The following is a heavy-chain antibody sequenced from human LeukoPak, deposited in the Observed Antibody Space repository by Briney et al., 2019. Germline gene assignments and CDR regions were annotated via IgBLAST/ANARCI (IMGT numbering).Heavy chain of an antibody. J-gene: IGHJ4*02. V-gene: IGHV3-33*06. Sequence: PGESLKISCAASGFTFSSYGMHWVRQAPGKGLEWVAVIWYDGSNKYYADSVKGRFTISRDNSKNTLYLQMNSLRAEDTAVYYCAKDLRFSYFDYWGQGTLVTVSS. CDR2: IWYDGSNK. D-gene: IGHD3-3*01. CDR1: GFTFSSYG. CDR3: AKDLRFSYFDY.